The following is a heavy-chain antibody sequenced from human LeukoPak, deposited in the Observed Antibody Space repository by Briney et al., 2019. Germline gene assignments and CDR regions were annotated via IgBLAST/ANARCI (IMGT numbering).Heavy chain of an antibody. Sequence: GGSLRLPCAASGFTFSSYAMTWVRQAPGKGLEWVSSISGSGGDTYYADSVKGRFTISRDDSKNTLYLQMNSLRAEDTAVYYCAARKHLVVVVAATPVDYWGQGTLVTVSS. D-gene: IGHD2-15*01. CDR2: ISGSGGDT. CDR1: GFTFSSYA. V-gene: IGHV3-23*01. CDR3: AARKHLVVVVAATPVDY. J-gene: IGHJ4*02.